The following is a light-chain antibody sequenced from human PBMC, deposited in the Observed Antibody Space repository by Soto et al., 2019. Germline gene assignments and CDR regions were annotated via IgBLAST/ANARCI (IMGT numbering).Light chain of an antibody. CDR1: SSDVGGYNY. CDR2: EVA. Sequence: QSALTQPASVSGSPGQSITISCTGTSSDVGGYNYVSWYQQKPGKAPKIMIYEVANRPSGVSDRFSASKSGNTASLTISGLQAEEEADYYCTSYTRTNTYVFGTGTKVTVL. CDR3: TSYTRTNTYV. J-gene: IGLJ1*01. V-gene: IGLV2-14*01.